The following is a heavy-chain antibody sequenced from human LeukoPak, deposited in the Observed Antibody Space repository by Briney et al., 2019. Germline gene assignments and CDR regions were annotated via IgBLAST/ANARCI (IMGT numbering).Heavy chain of an antibody. Sequence: SETLSLTCTVSGGSISSYYWSWIRQPPGKGLEWIGYIYYSGSTNYNPSLKSRVTISVDTSKNQLSLKLSSVTAADTAVYYCARVIAVAGRYYFDYWGQGTLVTVSS. D-gene: IGHD6-19*01. V-gene: IGHV4-59*01. CDR3: ARVIAVAGRYYFDY. CDR1: GGSISSYY. CDR2: IYYSGST. J-gene: IGHJ4*02.